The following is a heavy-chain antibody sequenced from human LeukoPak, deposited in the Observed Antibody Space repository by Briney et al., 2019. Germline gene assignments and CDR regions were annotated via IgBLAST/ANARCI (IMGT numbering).Heavy chain of an antibody. V-gene: IGHV4-4*08. CDR1: GDSISSYY. CDR2: IHDSGRN. CDR3: ARSCWGDGYPWCPGVSVN. J-gene: IGHJ4*02. D-gene: IGHD2-21*02. Sequence: SETLSLTCTVSGDSISSYYWSWIRQPPGKGLEWIGYIHDSGRNNYNPSLKSRVTISVDTSKNPFSLKLSSVTGADTAVYYCARSCWGDGYPWCPGVSVNWGQGTLVTVSS.